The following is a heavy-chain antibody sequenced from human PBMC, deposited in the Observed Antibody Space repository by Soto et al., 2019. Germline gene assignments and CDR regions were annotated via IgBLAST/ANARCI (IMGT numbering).Heavy chain of an antibody. CDR2: ISAYNGNT. D-gene: IGHD3-10*01. V-gene: IGHV1-18*01. Sequence: GASVKVSCKASGYTFTSYGISWVRQAPGQGLEWMGWISAYNGNTNYAQKLQGRVTMTTDTSTSTAYMELRSLRSDDTAVYYCARDPLYRITMVRGVIRLFDYRGQRTPVTVSS. CDR3: ARDPLYRITMVRGVIRLFDY. J-gene: IGHJ4*02. CDR1: GYTFTSYG.